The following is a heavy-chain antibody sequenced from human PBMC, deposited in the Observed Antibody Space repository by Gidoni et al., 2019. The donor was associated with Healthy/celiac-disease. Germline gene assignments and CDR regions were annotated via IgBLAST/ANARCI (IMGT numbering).Heavy chain of an antibody. Sequence: EVQLVESGGGLVQPGRSLRLSCAASGFTFADYAMHWVRQAPGKGLEWVSGISGNSGSIGYADSVKGRFTISRDNAKNSLYLQMNSLRAEDTALYYCAKDSSSWHYDAFDIWGQGTMVTVSS. CDR2: ISGNSGSI. J-gene: IGHJ3*02. V-gene: IGHV3-9*01. CDR3: AKDSSSWHYDAFDI. CDR1: GFTFADYA. D-gene: IGHD6-13*01.